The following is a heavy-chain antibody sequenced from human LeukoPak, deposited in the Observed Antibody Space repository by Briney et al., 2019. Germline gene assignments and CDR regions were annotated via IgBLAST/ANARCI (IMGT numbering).Heavy chain of an antibody. CDR2: ISGSGGST. J-gene: IGHJ4*02. V-gene: IGHV3-23*01. D-gene: IGHD6-19*01. Sequence: GGSLRLPCAASGFTFSSYAMSWVRQAPGKGLEWVSAISGSGGSTYYADSVKGRFTISRDNSKNTLYLQMNSLRAEDTAVFYCAKTSGWPYYFDYWGQGTLVTVSS. CDR1: GFTFSSYA. CDR3: AKTSGWPYYFDY.